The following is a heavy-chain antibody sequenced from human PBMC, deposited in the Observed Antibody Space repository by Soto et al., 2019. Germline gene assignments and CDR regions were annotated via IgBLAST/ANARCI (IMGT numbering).Heavy chain of an antibody. CDR1: GGSISSYY. J-gene: IGHJ6*02. V-gene: IGHV4-59*01. Sequence: ETLSLTCTVSGGSISSYYWSWIRQPPGKGLEWIGYIYYSGSTNYNPSLKSRVTISVDTSKNQFSLKLSSVTAADTAVYYCARDLGRGRDSSSLSLYYYGMDVWGQGTTVTVSS. CDR3: ARDLGRGRDSSSLSLYYYGMDV. D-gene: IGHD6-13*01. CDR2: IYYSGST.